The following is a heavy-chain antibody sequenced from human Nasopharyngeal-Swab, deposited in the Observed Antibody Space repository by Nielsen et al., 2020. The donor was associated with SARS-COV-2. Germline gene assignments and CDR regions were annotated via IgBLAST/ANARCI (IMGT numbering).Heavy chain of an antibody. J-gene: IGHJ5*02. D-gene: IGHD2-15*01. V-gene: IGHV6-1*01. Sequence: SQTPSLTCAISGDSVPSNTAAWSWIRQSPSRGLEWLGRTWYRSKWHYDYAESVKSRITINPDTTKNQFYLQLNYVTPEDTAVYYCARGSQGTRWSWGQGTLVTVSS. CDR1: GDSVPSNTAA. CDR3: ARGSQGTRWS. CDR2: TWYRSKWHY.